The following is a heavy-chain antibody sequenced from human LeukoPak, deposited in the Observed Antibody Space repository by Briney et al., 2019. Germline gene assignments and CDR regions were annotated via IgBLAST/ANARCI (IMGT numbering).Heavy chain of an antibody. Sequence: SETLSLTCAVYGGSFSGYYWSWIRQPPGKGLEWIGEINHSGSTNYNPSLKSRVTISVDTSKNQFSLKLSSVTAADTAVYYCAKADHRGYSYGLSTDFDYWGQGTLVTVSS. CDR1: GGSFSGYY. CDR3: AKADHRGYSYGLSTDFDY. V-gene: IGHV4-34*01. CDR2: INHSGST. J-gene: IGHJ4*02. D-gene: IGHD5-18*01.